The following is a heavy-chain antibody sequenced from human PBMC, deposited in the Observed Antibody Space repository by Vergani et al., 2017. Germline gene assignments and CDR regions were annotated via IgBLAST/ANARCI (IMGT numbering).Heavy chain of an antibody. CDR1: GYTFSNYY. CDR2: INPSGGHT. Sequence: QVQVVQSGAEVKKSGASVKVSCKTSGYTFSNYYMHGVRQAAGQGLEWMGIINPSGGHTNYAQKFQGRVTMTRDTSTSTVYMELSSLRSEDTAMYYCARGDYGILTGYRYWGQGTLVTVSA. V-gene: IGHV1-46*03. J-gene: IGHJ4*02. CDR3: ARGDYGILTGYRY. D-gene: IGHD3-9*01.